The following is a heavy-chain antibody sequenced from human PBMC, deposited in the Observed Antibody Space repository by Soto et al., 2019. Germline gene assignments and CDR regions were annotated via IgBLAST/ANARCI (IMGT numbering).Heavy chain of an antibody. CDR1: GFTFSSYA. CDR2: VSGSGGST. D-gene: IGHD6-13*01. CDR3: ARRGPGTYFDY. V-gene: IGHV3-23*01. J-gene: IGHJ4*02. Sequence: GGSLRLSCAASGFTFSSYAMNWVRQAPGKGLEWVSVVSGSGGSTYYADSVQGRFTISRDNSKNTLYLQMNSLRAEDTAIYYCARRGPGTYFDYWGQRTLVTVSS.